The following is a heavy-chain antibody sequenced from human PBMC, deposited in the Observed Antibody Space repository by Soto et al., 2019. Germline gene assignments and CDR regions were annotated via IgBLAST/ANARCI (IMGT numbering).Heavy chain of an antibody. D-gene: IGHD3-3*01. CDR3: ARAKRFLEWLPTPDLDV. J-gene: IGHJ6*04. CDR1: GGSISSYY. V-gene: IGHV4-59*12. CDR2: IYYSGST. Sequence: SETLSLTCTVSGGSISSYYWSWIRQPPGKGLEWIGYIYYSGSTNYNPSLKSRVTISVDTSKNQFSLKLSSVTAADTAVYYCARAKRFLEWLPTPDLDVWGKGTTVTVSS.